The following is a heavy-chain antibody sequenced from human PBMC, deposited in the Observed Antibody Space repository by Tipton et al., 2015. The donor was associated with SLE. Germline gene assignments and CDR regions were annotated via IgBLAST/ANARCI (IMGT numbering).Heavy chain of an antibody. J-gene: IGHJ4*02. CDR2: IYHSGST. Sequence: LRLSCAVSGYSISSGYYWGWIRQPPGKGLEWIGSIYHSGSTYYNPSLKSRVTISVDTSKNQFPLKLSSVTAADTAVYYCARHQGGFDYWGQGTLVTVSS. CDR1: GYSISSGYY. CDR3: ARHQGGFDY. V-gene: IGHV4-38-2*01.